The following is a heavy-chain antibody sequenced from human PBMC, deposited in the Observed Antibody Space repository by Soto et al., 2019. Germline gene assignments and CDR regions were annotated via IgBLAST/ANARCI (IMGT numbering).Heavy chain of an antibody. D-gene: IGHD5-18*01. CDR1: GGSISSGDYY. CDR3: ASNSYGSTFYDY. J-gene: IGHJ4*02. Sequence: QVQLQESGPGLVKPSQTLSLTCTVSGGSISSGDYYWSWIRQPPGKGLEWIGYIYYSGSTYYNPSLQSRVTTSVDTSKNQFSLKLRSVTAADTAVYYCASNSYGSTFYDYWGQGTLVTVSS. V-gene: IGHV4-30-4*01. CDR2: IYYSGST.